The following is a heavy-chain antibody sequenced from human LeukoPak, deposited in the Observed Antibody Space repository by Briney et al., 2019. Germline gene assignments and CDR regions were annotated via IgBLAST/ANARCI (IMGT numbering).Heavy chain of an antibody. V-gene: IGHV3-53*01. D-gene: IGHD3-9*01. CDR3: ARESGGVTID. CDR1: GFNVNNNC. CDR2: IYGGGAT. J-gene: IGHJ4*02. Sequence: GGSLRLSCAASGFNVNNNCMSWVRQAPGKGLEWVSIIYGGGATYYADSVKGRFSISRDNSNNTLYLQMNSLRAEDTAVYYCARESGGVTIDWGQGTLVTVSS.